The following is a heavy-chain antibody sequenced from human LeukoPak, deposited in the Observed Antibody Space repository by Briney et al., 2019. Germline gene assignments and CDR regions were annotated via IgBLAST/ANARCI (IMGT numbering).Heavy chain of an antibody. CDR2: IIPIFGTA. J-gene: IGHJ5*02. Sequence: SVKVSCKVSGGTFSSYAISWVRQAPGQGLEWMGGIIPIFGTANYAQKFQGRVTITTDESTSTAYMELSSLRSEDTAVYYCARAPVPAAIRWFDPWGQGTLVTVSS. D-gene: IGHD2-2*01. CDR3: ARAPVPAAIRWFDP. V-gene: IGHV1-69*05. CDR1: GGTFSSYA.